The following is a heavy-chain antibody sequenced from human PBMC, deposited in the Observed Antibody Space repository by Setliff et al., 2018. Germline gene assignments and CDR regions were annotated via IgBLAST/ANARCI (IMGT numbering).Heavy chain of an antibody. Sequence: SETLSLTCTVSGGSINSRTYYWSWIRQSAGKGLEWIGHIYTSWSTVYTPSLKSRVTMSVDTSKNQFSLELTSVTAADTAVYYCARGPGAATGEGFDIWGQGTMVTVS. CDR2: IYTSWST. CDR1: GGSINSRTYY. D-gene: IGHD7-27*01. J-gene: IGHJ3*02. CDR3: ARGPGAATGEGFDI. V-gene: IGHV4-61*09.